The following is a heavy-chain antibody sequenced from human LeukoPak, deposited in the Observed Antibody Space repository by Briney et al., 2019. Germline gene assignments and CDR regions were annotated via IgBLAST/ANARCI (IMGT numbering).Heavy chain of an antibody. V-gene: IGHV1-69*06. CDR3: AKQGAVRQDYYMDV. D-gene: IGHD3-16*01. J-gene: IGHJ6*03. Sequence: GPSVKVSCKASGGSFSDYAISWVRQAPGQGLEWMGRIIPNFGTANYAQKFQGRVTITADIVSSTAHMELTNLTSGDTAVYFCAKQGAVRQDYYMDVWGNGTTVTVSS. CDR1: GGSFSDYA. CDR2: IIPNFGTA.